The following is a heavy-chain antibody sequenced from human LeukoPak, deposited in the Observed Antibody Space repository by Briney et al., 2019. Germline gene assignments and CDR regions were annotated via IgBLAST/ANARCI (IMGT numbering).Heavy chain of an antibody. CDR2: MNPNSGDT. D-gene: IGHD3-22*01. V-gene: IGHV1-8*01. CDR1: GYTFTSYE. Sequence: WASVTVSCKASGYTFTSYEINWVRQAPGQGLEWMGWMNPNSGDTAYAQKFQGRITMTRSTSISTAYMELSSLRSDDTAVYYCARGLGTYDSSELTWPMISFWGQGTLVTVSS. J-gene: IGHJ4*02. CDR3: ARGLGTYDSSELTWPMISF.